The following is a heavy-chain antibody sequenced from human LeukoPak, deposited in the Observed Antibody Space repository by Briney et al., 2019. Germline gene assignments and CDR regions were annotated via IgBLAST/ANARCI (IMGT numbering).Heavy chain of an antibody. Sequence: PGGSLRLSCAASGFTFSNYAMHWVRQAPGKGLEWVALISHDGSSEYYGDSMKGRFTISRDNSRNTFYLQMNSLRAEDTAVYYCASRFEWLSSFDYWGQGTLVTVSS. J-gene: IGHJ4*02. CDR1: GFTFSNYA. CDR3: ASRFEWLSSFDY. D-gene: IGHD3-3*01. CDR2: ISHDGSSE. V-gene: IGHV3-30*03.